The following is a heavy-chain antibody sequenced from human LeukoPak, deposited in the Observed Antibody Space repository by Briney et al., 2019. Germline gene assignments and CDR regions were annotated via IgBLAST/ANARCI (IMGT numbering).Heavy chain of an antibody. CDR3: ARASGRGLYDILTGSNWFDP. CDR2: IYYSGST. D-gene: IGHD3-9*01. V-gene: IGHV4-59*01. J-gene: IGHJ5*02. Sequence: SETLSLTCAVSGGSISNYYWSWVRQPPGKGLEWIGYIYYSGSTNYNPSLKSRVTISVDTSKNQFSLKLSSVTAADTAVYYCARASGRGLYDILTGSNWFDPWGQGTLVTVSS. CDR1: GGSISNYY.